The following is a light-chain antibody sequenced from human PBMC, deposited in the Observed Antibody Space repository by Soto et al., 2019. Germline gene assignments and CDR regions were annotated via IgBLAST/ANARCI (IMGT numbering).Light chain of an antibody. CDR1: QSVSSNH. Sequence: NLLTLSPSTTALSPRRRPTPSCRASQSVSSNHLAWYQQKPGQAPRLLIYDASSRATGIPDRFSGGGSGTDFTLTISRLEPEDFAVYYCQQFSSYPLTFGGGTKV. CDR2: DAS. V-gene: IGKV3-20*01. CDR3: QQFSSYPLT. J-gene: IGKJ4*01.